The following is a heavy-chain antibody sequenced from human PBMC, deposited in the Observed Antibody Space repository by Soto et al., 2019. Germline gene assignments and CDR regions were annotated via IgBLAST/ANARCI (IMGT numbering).Heavy chain of an antibody. CDR2: ISAYSGHT. J-gene: IGHJ4*02. V-gene: IGHV1-18*01. Sequence: ASVKVSCKASGYTFTSFGISWVRQAPGQGLEWMGWISAYSGHTSYAQKVQDRVTLTTDTSTTTAYMELRNLASDDTAVYYCARAVGGPTSNLDYWGQGTLVTVSS. CDR1: GYTFTSFG. D-gene: IGHD3-16*01. CDR3: ARAVGGPTSNLDY.